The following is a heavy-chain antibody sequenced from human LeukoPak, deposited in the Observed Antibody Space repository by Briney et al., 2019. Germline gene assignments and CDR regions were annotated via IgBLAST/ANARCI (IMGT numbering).Heavy chain of an antibody. J-gene: IGHJ5*02. CDR2: IYYSGST. CDR1: GGSIGSSSYY. D-gene: IGHD2-15*01. CDR3: ATYDEGYCSGGSCYDWFDP. V-gene: IGHV4-39*01. Sequence: SETLSLTCTVSGGSIGSSSYYWGGIRQPPGKGLEWIGSIYYSGSTYYNPSLKSRVTISVDTSKNQFSLKLSSVTAADTAVYYCATYDEGYCSGGSCYDWFDPWGQGTLVTVSS.